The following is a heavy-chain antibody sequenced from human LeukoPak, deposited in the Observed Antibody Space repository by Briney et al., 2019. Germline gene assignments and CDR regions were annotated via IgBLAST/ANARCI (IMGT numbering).Heavy chain of an antibody. D-gene: IGHD3-22*01. J-gene: IGHJ4*02. V-gene: IGHV3-23*01. Sequence: GGSLRLSCAASGFIFNNYGLVWVRQAPGKGLEWVSDISNDGGGTTYADFVKGRFSVSRDNSKNTLFLHMNSLRAEDTALYYCAKGSSGYFFDLWGQGTLVTVSS. CDR2: ISNDGGGT. CDR3: AKGSSGYFFDL. CDR1: GFIFNNYG.